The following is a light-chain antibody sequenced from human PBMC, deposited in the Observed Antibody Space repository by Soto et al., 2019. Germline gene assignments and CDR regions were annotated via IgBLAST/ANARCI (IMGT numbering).Light chain of an antibody. V-gene: IGLV2-14*03. CDR2: HVT. CDR1: SSDIGAYDY. Sequence: QSALTQPASVSGSPGQSITISCSGTSSDIGAYDYVSWYQQHPGKAPKLMIYHVTYRPSGVSNRYSGSKSGNSASLTISGLQADDEADYYCCSLTTSHTYVFGSGTKVTVL. CDR3: CSLTTSHTYV. J-gene: IGLJ1*01.